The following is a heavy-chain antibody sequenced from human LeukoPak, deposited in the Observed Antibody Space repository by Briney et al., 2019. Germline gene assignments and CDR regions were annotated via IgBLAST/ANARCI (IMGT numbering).Heavy chain of an antibody. CDR1: GGSISSYY. J-gene: IGHJ4*02. V-gene: IGHV4-59*01. Sequence: SETLSLTCTVSGGSISSYYWSWIRQPPGKGLEWIGYIYYSGSTNYNPSLKSRVTISVDTSKNQFSLKLSSVTAADTAVHYCARGAKISGYDPYFDYWGQGTLVTVSS. D-gene: IGHD5-12*01. CDR3: ARGAKISGYDPYFDY. CDR2: IYYSGST.